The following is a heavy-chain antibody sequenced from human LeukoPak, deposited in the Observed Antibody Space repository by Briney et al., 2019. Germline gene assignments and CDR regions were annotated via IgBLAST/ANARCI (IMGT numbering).Heavy chain of an antibody. J-gene: IGHJ2*01. CDR3: ARGGFDYGDYGETYWYFDL. D-gene: IGHD4-17*01. CDR1: GGSFSGYN. CDR2: INHSGST. Sequence: PSETLSLTCAVYGGSFSGYNWSWIRQPPGKGLEGIGEINHSGSTNYNPSLKGRVTISVDTSKNQFSMKLRSVTAADTAVYYCARGGFDYGDYGETYWYFDLWGRGTLVTVSS. V-gene: IGHV4-34*01.